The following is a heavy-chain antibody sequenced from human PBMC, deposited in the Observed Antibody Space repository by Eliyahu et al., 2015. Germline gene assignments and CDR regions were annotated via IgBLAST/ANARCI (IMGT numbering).Heavy chain of an antibody. CDR1: GFSLSTSGVG. J-gene: IGHJ4*02. Sequence: QITLKESGPTLVKQTQTLTLTXTFSGFSLSTSGVGLGWIRQPPGKALEWLALIYWDGDKGYNPSLKSRLTVTKDPSKDQLVLSLTNVDPADTATYYCAHTYYAFWSGYFSTYYFDHWGPGVLV. CDR3: AHTYYAFWSGYFSTYYFDH. D-gene: IGHD3-3*01. V-gene: IGHV2-5*02. CDR2: IYWDGDK.